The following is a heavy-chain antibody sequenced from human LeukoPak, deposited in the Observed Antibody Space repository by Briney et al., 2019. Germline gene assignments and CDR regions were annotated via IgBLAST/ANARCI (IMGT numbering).Heavy chain of an antibody. Sequence: GRSLRLSCAASGFTVSSNYMSWVRQAPGKGPEWVSLIYSSGSTYYTDSVKGRFTISRDNFQNTLYLQMNSLSAEDTAVYYCARTFLSGDGYKVGYFDYWGRGTLVTVSS. J-gene: IGHJ4*02. CDR1: GFTVSSNY. CDR2: IYSSGST. D-gene: IGHD5-24*01. V-gene: IGHV3-53*01. CDR3: ARTFLSGDGYKVGYFDY.